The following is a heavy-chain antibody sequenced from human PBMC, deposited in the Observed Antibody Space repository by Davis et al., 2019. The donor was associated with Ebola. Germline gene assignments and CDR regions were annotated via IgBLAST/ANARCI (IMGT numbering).Heavy chain of an antibody. D-gene: IGHD3-22*01. Sequence: PGGSLRLSCAASGFTFSSYGMHWVRQAPGKGLEWVAVIWYDGSNKYYADSVKGRFTISRDNSKNTLYLQMNSLRAEDTAVYYCAKGGVLYDSSGYSGRVYWGQGTLVTVSS. CDR3: AKGGVLYDSSGYSGRVY. V-gene: IGHV3-30*02. CDR1: GFTFSSYG. J-gene: IGHJ4*02. CDR2: IWYDGSNK.